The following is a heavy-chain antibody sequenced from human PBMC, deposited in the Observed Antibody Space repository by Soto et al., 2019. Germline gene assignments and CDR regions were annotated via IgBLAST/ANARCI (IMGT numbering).Heavy chain of an antibody. J-gene: IGHJ4*02. V-gene: IGHV4-38-2*02. CDR2: IFHSGST. CDR1: GYFIGTGYY. CDR3: ARGLEWSGNDY. D-gene: IGHD3-3*01. Sequence: KTSETLSLTCTVSGYFIGTGYYWGWIRQPPGKGLEWIGNIFHSGSTYYNPSLSGRVTISLDTSKNQFSLKLTSVTAADTAVFYCARGLEWSGNDYWGQGTMVTVS.